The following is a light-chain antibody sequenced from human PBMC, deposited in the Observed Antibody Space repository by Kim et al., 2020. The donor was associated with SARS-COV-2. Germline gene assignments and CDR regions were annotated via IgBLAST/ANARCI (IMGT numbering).Light chain of an antibody. CDR3: QQYYSTPDT. V-gene: IGKV4-1*01. CDR2: WAS. J-gene: IGKJ2*01. CDR1: QSVLYSSNNKNY. Sequence: RATINCKSSQSVLYSSNNKNYLAWYQQKPGQPPKLLIYWASTRESGVPHRFSGSGSGTDFTLTISSLQAEDVAVYYCQQYYSTPDTFGQGTKLEI.